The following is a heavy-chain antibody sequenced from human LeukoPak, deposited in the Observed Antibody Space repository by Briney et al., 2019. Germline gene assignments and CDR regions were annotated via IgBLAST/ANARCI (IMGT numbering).Heavy chain of an antibody. D-gene: IGHD4-17*01. J-gene: IGHJ4*02. CDR2: INPNSGDT. V-gene: IGHV1-2*06. CDR1: GYTFTAYY. CDR3: ARDDGTTPFEY. Sequence: ASVNVSCKASGYTFTAYYIHWVRQAPGQGLEWMGRINPNSGDTNYPQKFQGRVTMTSDTSVSTAYMELSRLTSDDTAVYYCARDDGTTPFEYWGQGILVTVSS.